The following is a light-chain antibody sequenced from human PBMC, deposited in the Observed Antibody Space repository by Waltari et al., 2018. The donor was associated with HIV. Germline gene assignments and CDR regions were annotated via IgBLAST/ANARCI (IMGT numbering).Light chain of an antibody. J-gene: IGLJ1*01. CDR1: SSDVGGYDY. V-gene: IGLV2-14*03. CDR2: EVT. CDR3: SSYRSSSTFV. Sequence: PGQSITISCTGASSDVGGYDYVSWYQQHPGKAPKLMIYEVTNRPSGISNRFSGSKSGNTASLTISGLQAEDEADYYCSSYRSSSTFVFGTGTKVTVL.